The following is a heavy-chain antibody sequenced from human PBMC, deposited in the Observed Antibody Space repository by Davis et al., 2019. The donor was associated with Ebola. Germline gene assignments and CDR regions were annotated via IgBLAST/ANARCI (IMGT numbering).Heavy chain of an antibody. CDR3: ARGHSYGSMVYGMDV. CDR1: GGSLSSSSYY. J-gene: IGHJ6*02. V-gene: IGHV4-39*01. D-gene: IGHD5-18*01. CDR2: IYSSGST. Sequence: SETLSLTCTVSGGSLSSSSYYWGWIRQPPGKGLEWIGNIYSSGSTYYNPSLKSRVTISVDTFKNQFSLKLSSVTAADTAMYYCARGHSYGSMVYGMDVWGQGTTVTVSS.